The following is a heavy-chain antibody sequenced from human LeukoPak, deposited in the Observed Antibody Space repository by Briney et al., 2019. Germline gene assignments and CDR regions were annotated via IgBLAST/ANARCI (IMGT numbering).Heavy chain of an antibody. V-gene: IGHV4-39*01. D-gene: IGHD3-3*01. Sequence: SETLSLTCTVSGGSISSSSYYWGWIRQPPGTGLEWLGSIYYSGSTYYNPSLKSRVTISVDTSKNQFSLKLSSVTAADTAVYYCARRGGSIFGNYDFWSGYPRGHYYGMDVWGQGTTVTVSS. CDR1: GGSISSSSYY. CDR2: IYYSGST. J-gene: IGHJ6*02. CDR3: ARRGGSIFGNYDFWSGYPRGHYYGMDV.